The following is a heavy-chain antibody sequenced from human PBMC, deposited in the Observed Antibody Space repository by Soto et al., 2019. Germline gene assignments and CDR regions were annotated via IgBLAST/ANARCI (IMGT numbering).Heavy chain of an antibody. V-gene: IGHV3-23*01. J-gene: IGHJ4*02. D-gene: IGHD3-10*01. CDR2: ISNNADAT. CDR1: GINFRSFA. Sequence: GGSLRLSCAAPGINFRSFAMSWVRQAPGKGLQWVASISNNADATYYADSVKGRFHISRDNSKKTVFLAMNSLRVEDTAVYYCAQLALWFGEFGRGYWGQGALVTVSS. CDR3: AQLALWFGEFGRGY.